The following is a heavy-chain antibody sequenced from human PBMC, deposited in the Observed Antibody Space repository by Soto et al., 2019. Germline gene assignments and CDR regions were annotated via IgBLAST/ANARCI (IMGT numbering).Heavy chain of an antibody. Sequence: XESLTISWKGSGYSFTSYWSGWVRQMPGKGLEWMGIIYPGDSDTRYSPSFQGQVTMSADRSITTAYLQWSSLKASDTAIYYCATRGSGHGMDVWGQGTTVTVSS. D-gene: IGHD3-10*01. CDR3: ATRGSGHGMDV. CDR1: GYSFTSYW. V-gene: IGHV5-51*01. CDR2: IYPGDSDT. J-gene: IGHJ6*02.